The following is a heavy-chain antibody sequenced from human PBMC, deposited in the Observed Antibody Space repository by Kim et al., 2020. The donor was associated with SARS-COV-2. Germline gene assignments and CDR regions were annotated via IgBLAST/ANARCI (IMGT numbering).Heavy chain of an antibody. V-gene: IGHV3-9*01. CDR1: GFTFGDYA. J-gene: IGHJ4*02. CDR2: ISWNSGSI. Sequence: GGSLRLSCAASGFTFGDYAMHWVRQAPGKGLEWVSGISWNSGSIGYADSVKGRFTISRDNAKNSLYLQMNSLRAEDTALYYCAKRRFGGAARPGEFDYWGQGTLVTVSS. D-gene: IGHD6-6*01. CDR3: AKRRFGGAARPGEFDY.